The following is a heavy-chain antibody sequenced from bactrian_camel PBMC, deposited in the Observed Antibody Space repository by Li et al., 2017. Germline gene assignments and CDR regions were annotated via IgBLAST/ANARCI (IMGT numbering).Heavy chain of an antibody. CDR3: AARVRTYGGSCVAALAVDGVTY. Sequence: VESGGGSVQAGGSLRLSCTASGFTLDDSDMGWYRQAPGNECELVSTISRDDSIYYADSVKGRFTISQDNAKSTLYLQMNSLKPEDTAMYYCAARVRTYGGSCVAALAVDGVTYWGQGTQVTVS. CDR2: ISRDDSI. J-gene: IGHJ4*01. V-gene: IGHV3S55*01. CDR1: GFTLDDSD. D-gene: IGHD6*01.